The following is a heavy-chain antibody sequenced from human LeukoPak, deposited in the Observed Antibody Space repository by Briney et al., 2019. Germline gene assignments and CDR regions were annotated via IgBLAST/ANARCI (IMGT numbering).Heavy chain of an antibody. CDR3: ARGLDYDYVSR. V-gene: IGHV4-34*01. CDR1: GGSFSGYY. Sequence: SETLSLTCAVYGGSFSGYYWSWIRQPPGKGLEWIGEINHSGSTNYNPSLKSRVTISVDTSKNQFSLKLSSVTAADTAVYYCARGLDYDYVSRWGQGTLVTVSS. CDR2: INHSGST. J-gene: IGHJ4*02. D-gene: IGHD3-16*01.